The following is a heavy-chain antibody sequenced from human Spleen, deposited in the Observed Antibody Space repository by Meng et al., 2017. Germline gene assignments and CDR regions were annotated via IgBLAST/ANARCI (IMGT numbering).Heavy chain of an antibody. V-gene: IGHV5-51*01. CDR2: IYPDHSDT. J-gene: IGHJ5*02. D-gene: IGHD3-9*01. CDR3: ARLRGGLKYFDWYNWFDP. Sequence: KVSCKGSGYTFTGYCIAWVRQMPGKGLEWMGIIYPDHSDTRYSPSFQGQVMISADKSINTAYLQWSSLKASDTAMYYCARLRGGLKYFDWYNWFDPWGQGTLVTVSS. CDR1: GYTFTGYC.